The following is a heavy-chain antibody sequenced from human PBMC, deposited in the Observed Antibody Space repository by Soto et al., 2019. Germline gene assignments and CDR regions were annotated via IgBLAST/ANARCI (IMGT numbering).Heavy chain of an antibody. CDR1: GYTFTSYY. V-gene: IGHV1-46*01. D-gene: IGHD3-22*01. J-gene: IGHJ6*02. CDR2: INPSGGST. CDR3: ARGTPLHYYDSSGYLYGMDV. Sequence: ASVKVSCKASGYTFTSYYMHWVRQAPGQGLEWTGIINPSGGSTSYAQKFQGRVTMTRDTSTSPVYMELSSLRSEDTAVYYCARGTPLHYYDSSGYLYGMDVWGQGTTVTVSS.